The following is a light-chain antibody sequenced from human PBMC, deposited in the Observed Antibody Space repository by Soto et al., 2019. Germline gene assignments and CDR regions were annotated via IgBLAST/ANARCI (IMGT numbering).Light chain of an antibody. CDR2: GAF. CDR1: ESIITKA. V-gene: IGKV3-20*01. CDR3: QQYCFSPLT. Sequence: EIVLTQSPGTLSLSPGETATVSCRATESIITKALAWYQQKPGQAPRLLIYGAFTRDAAIPDRFNGSGSGTDFALTISRLELEDFAVDYGQQYCFSPLTVGPGTKVDVK. J-gene: IGKJ3*01.